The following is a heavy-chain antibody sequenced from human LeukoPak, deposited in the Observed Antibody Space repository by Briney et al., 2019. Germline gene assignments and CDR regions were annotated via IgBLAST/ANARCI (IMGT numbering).Heavy chain of an antibody. D-gene: IGHD1-26*01. CDR3: TRDHFGSYLA. Sequence: ASVKVSCKTSGYTFIDHDMHWVRQAPGQGLEWVGRISTSSGGTTYSQNFQGRVTMTRDTSISTGYMELSRLKSDDTAVYYCTRDHFGSYLAWGQGTLVTVSP. V-gene: IGHV1-2*06. CDR1: GYTFIDHD. CDR2: ISTSSGGT. J-gene: IGHJ4*02.